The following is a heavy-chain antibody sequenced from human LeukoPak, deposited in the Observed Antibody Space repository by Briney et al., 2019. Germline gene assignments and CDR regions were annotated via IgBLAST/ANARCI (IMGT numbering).Heavy chain of an antibody. D-gene: IGHD3-16*02. V-gene: IGHV1-69*13. J-gene: IGHJ4*02. CDR2: IIPIFGTA. Sequence: EASVKVSCKASGGTFSSYAISWVRQAPGQGLEWMGGIIPIFGTANHAQKSQGRVTITADESTSTAYMELSSLRSEDTAVYYCARGVGYDYVWGSYRPYFDYWGQGTLVTVSS. CDR3: ARGVGYDYVWGSYRPYFDY. CDR1: GGTFSSYA.